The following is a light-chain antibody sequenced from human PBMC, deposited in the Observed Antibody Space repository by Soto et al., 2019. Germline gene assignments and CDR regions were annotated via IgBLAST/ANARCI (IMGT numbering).Light chain of an antibody. V-gene: IGKV1-39*01. CDR1: QFINNY. CDR2: AAS. Sequence: DIQMTQSPSSLSASVEDRVTITCRASQFINNYLNWYQQKPGKAPKLLIFAASSLQSGVPSRFSGSGSGTDFTLTISSLQPEDFATYYCQQSSSSPMYTFGQGTKLEIK. J-gene: IGKJ2*01. CDR3: QQSSSSPMYT.